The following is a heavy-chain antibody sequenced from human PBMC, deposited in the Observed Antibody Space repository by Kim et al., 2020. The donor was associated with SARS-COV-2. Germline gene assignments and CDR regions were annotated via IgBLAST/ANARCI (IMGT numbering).Heavy chain of an antibody. Sequence: GRFTISRDNSKNSLYLQMNSLRTEDTALYYCAKDLPRAAMAPNYYYGMDVWGQGTTVTVSS. CDR3: AKDLPRAAMAPNYYYGMDV. V-gene: IGHV3-43*01. J-gene: IGHJ6*02. D-gene: IGHD5-18*01.